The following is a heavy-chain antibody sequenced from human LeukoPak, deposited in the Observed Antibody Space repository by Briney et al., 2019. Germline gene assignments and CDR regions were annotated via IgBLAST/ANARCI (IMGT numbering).Heavy chain of an antibody. CDR3: AIHPSDSSGYFSY. V-gene: IGHV7-4-1*02. J-gene: IGHJ4*02. CDR1: GYTFSSCA. Sequence: ASVKVSCKASGYTFSSCAINWVRQAPGQGLEYMGWIDTKTGNPTYAQGFTGRFVFSLDTSVSTAYLQISSLRAEDTAVYYCAIHPSDSSGYFSYWGQGALVTVSS. D-gene: IGHD3-22*01. CDR2: IDTKTGNP.